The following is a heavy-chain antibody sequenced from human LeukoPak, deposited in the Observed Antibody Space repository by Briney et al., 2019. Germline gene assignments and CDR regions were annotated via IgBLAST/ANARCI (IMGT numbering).Heavy chain of an antibody. CDR3: ARSNNGGWGYCDY. D-gene: IGHD3-16*01. Sequence: GGSLRLSCAASGFTFSNYGMNWVRQAPGGGLEWISYISSSSSLIYYADSVKGRFTISRDNAKNTLYVQMSSLRAEDTAVYYCARSNNGGWGYCDYWGQGSLVTVSS. CDR2: ISSSSSLI. V-gene: IGHV3-48*01. J-gene: IGHJ4*02. CDR1: GFTFSNYG.